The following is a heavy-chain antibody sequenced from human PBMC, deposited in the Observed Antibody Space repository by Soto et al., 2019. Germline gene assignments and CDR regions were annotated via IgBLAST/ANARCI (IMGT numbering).Heavy chain of an antibody. D-gene: IGHD3-10*01. J-gene: IGHJ4*02. V-gene: IGHV3-30-3*01. CDR1: GFTFGNYI. Sequence: QVQLVESGGGVVRPGGSLSLSWPASGFTFGNYIMHWVRQPPATGLGWVAIIFHDGNNKYYADPVKGRFTISRDNSKNTLYLQMNSLRTEDTAIYYCARDDEGGSYCDLGYWGQGTLVTVSS. CDR2: IFHDGNNK. CDR3: ARDDEGGSYCDLGY.